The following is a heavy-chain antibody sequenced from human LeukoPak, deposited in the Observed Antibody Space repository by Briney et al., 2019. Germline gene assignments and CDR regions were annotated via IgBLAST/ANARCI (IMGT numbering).Heavy chain of an antibody. J-gene: IGHJ6*02. CDR2: IWYDGSNK. V-gene: IGHV3-33*01. CDR3: AREQQWPHSNYGMGV. CDR1: GFTFSSYG. D-gene: IGHD6-19*01. Sequence: PGRSLRLSCAASGFTFSSYGMHWVRQAPGKGLEWVAVIWYDGSNKYYADSVKGRFTTSRDNSKNTLYLQMNSQRAEDTAVYYCAREQQWPHSNYGMGVWGQGTTVTVSS.